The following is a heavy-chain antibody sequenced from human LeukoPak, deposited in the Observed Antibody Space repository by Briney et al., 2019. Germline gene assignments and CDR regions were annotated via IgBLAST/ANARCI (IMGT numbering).Heavy chain of an antibody. CDR2: IGRSSNTI. D-gene: IGHD4-17*01. CDR1: GFTFSSYI. Sequence: GGSLRLSCAASGFTFSSYIMNWVRQAPGKGLEWISYIGRSSNTIYYADSVKGRFTISRDNARNSLYLQMNRLRPEDTAMYYCARGVDYAEDYWGQGTLVTVSS. V-gene: IGHV3-48*04. J-gene: IGHJ4*02. CDR3: ARGVDYAEDY.